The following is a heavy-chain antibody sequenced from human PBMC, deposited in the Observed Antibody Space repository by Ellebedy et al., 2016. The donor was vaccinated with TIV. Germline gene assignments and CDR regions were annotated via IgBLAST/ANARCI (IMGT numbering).Heavy chain of an antibody. Sequence: SVKVSXXASGGYFDSHTTNWVRQAPGQGLEWMGGIIPILGALTYAQKFRGRIAITADTSTSTVYLEVSGLRSEDTAVYYCARDVAKEEGTTLAYWGQGILVTV. CDR2: IIPILGAL. CDR3: ARDVAKEEGTTLAY. J-gene: IGHJ4*02. V-gene: IGHV1-69*08. D-gene: IGHD1-7*01. CDR1: GGYFDSHT.